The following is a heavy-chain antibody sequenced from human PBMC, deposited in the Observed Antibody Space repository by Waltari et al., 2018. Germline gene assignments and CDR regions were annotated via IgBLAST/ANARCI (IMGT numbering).Heavy chain of an antibody. CDR2: VDPEDGET. D-gene: IGHD3-10*01. CDR3: ATSLWFGELGLCDP. V-gene: IGHV1-69-2*01. CDR1: GYTFTDYY. J-gene: IGHJ5*02. Sequence: EVQLVQSGAEVKKPGATVKISCKASGYTFTDYYMHWVQQAPGKGLEWMGRVDPEDGETIYAEKFQGRVTITADTSTDTAYMELSSLRSEDTAMYYCATSLWFGELGLCDPWGQGTLVTVSS.